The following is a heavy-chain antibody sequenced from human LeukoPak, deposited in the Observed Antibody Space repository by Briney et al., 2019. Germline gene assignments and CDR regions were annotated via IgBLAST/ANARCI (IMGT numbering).Heavy chain of an antibody. J-gene: IGHJ4*02. CDR2: ISAYNGNT. Sequence: ASVKVSCKASGYTFTSYGISWGRQAPGQGLEWMGWISAYNGNTNYAQKLQGRVTLTTDTSTSTAYMELRSLRSDDTAVYYCARETYCSSTSCYSYWGQGTLVTVSS. V-gene: IGHV1-18*01. D-gene: IGHD2-2*01. CDR1: GYTFTSYG. CDR3: ARETYCSSTSCYSY.